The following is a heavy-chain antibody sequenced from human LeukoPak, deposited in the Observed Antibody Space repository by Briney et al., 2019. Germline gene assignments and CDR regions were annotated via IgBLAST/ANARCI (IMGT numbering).Heavy chain of an antibody. CDR1: GGSFSGHY. D-gene: IGHD5-24*01. J-gene: IGHJ4*02. CDR3: AIRRDTFPYYFDY. CDR2: INHSGST. Sequence: SETLSLTCAVYGGSFSGHYWGWIRQGPGKGLEWIGEINHSGSTNYNPSLKSRVTISVDTSKNQFSLKLSSVTAADTAVYYCAIRRDTFPYYFDYWGQGTLVTVSS. V-gene: IGHV4-34*01.